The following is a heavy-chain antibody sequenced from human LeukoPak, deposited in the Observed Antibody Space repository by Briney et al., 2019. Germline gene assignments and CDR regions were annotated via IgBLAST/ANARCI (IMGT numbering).Heavy chain of an antibody. CDR2: INPNSGGT. V-gene: IGHV1-2*02. J-gene: IGHJ4*02. CDR1: GYTFTGYY. Sequence: ASVKVSCKASGYTFTGYYMHWVRQAPGQGLEWMGWINPNSGGTNYAQKFQGRVTMTRDMSTSTVYMELSSLRSEDTAVYYCAGERPHTQFDYWGQGTLVTVSS. CDR3: AGERPHTQFDY.